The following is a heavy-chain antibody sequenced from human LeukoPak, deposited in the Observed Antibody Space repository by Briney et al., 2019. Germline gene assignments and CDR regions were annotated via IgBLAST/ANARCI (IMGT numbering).Heavy chain of an antibody. CDR2: INHSGST. J-gene: IGHJ4*02. CDR3: ARDKTFGYGQYYFDY. Sequence: SETLSLTCAVYGGPFSGYYWSWIRQPPGKGLEWIGEINHSGSTNYNPSLKSRVTISVDTSKNQFSLKLSSVTAADTAVYYCARDKTFGYGQYYFDYWGQGTLVTVSS. V-gene: IGHV4-34*01. CDR1: GGPFSGYY. D-gene: IGHD5-18*01.